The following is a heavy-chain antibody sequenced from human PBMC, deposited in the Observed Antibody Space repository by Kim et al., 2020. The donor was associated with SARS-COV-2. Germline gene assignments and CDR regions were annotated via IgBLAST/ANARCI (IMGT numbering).Heavy chain of an antibody. CDR2: ISYDGSNK. Sequence: GGSLRLSCAASGFTFSSYGMHWVRQAPGKGLEWVAVISYDGSNKYYADSVKGRFTISRDNSKNTLYLQMNSLRAEDTAVYYCAKPSVRYGSGSYGPFDYWGQGTLVTVSS. CDR1: GFTFSSYG. D-gene: IGHD3-10*01. V-gene: IGHV3-30*18. J-gene: IGHJ4*02. CDR3: AKPSVRYGSGSYGPFDY.